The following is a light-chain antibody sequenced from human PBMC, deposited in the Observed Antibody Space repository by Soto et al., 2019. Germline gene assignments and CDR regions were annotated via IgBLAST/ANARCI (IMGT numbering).Light chain of an antibody. CDR3: QQYGSSPWT. J-gene: IGKJ1*01. CDR2: GAS. V-gene: IGKV3-20*01. CDR1: QSVSSNY. Sequence: EIVLTQSPGTLSLSPGERATLSCRASQSVSSNYLAWYQQKPGQAPRLLIYGASRRATGIPDRFSGSVSGTDFTVTISRLEPEDFAVYYCQQYGSSPWTFGQGTKVEFK.